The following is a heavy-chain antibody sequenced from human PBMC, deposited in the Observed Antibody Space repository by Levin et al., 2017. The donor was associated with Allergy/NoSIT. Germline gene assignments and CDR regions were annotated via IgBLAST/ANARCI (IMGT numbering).Heavy chain of an antibody. J-gene: IGHJ4*02. V-gene: IGHV3-23*01. CDR1: GFTFSSYA. D-gene: IGHD6-6*01. Sequence: GESLKISCAASGFTFSSYAMSWVRQAPGKGLEWVSAISGSGGSTYYADSVKGRFTISRDNSKNTLYLQMNSLRAEDTAVYYCAKEGLQLVEGDYWGQGTLVTVSS. CDR3: AKEGLQLVEGDY. CDR2: ISGSGGST.